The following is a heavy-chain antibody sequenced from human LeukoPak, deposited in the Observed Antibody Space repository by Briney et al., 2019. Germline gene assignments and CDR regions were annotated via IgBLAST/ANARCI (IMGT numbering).Heavy chain of an antibody. V-gene: IGHV1-2*02. CDR2: INPNSGGT. CDR3: ARVYGDHYGSGVIDY. Sequence: ASVKVSCKASGYTFTDYYMHWVRQAPGQGLEWMGWINPNSGGTNYARRFQGRVTMTRDTSISTAYMGLSRLRSDDTAVYYCARVYGDHYGSGVIDYWGQGTLVTVSS. J-gene: IGHJ4*02. D-gene: IGHD3-10*01. CDR1: GYTFTDYY.